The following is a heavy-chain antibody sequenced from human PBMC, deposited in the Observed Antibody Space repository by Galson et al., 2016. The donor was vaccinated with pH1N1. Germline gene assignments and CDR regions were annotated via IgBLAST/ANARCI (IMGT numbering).Heavy chain of an antibody. J-gene: IGHJ6*02. CDR3: ARGGLVITNRPGCYYYHAMDA. CDR2: IWYDGSNK. D-gene: IGHD6-19*01. V-gene: IGHV3-33*01. CDR1: GFTFSSYG. Sequence: SLRLSCAASGFTFSSYGMHWVRQAPGKGLEWVAVIWYDGSNKIYADSVKGRFTISRDNSKETLYLQMNTLRADDTALYYCARGGLVITNRPGCYYYHAMDAWGQGTTVTVSS.